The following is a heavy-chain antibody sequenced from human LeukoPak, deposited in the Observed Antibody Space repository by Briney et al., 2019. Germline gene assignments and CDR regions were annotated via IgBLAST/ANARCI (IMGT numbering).Heavy chain of an antibody. J-gene: IGHJ4*02. V-gene: IGHV3-30-3*01. CDR1: GFTFSSYA. CDR3: ARDRMGLRRDGYNFGFDY. D-gene: IGHD5-24*01. Sequence: GGSLRLSCAASGFTFSSYAMHWVRQAPGKGLEWVAVISYDGSNKYYADSVKGRFTISRDNSKNTLYLQMNSLRAEDTAVYYCARDRMGLRRDGYNFGFDYWGQGTLVTVSS. CDR2: ISYDGSNK.